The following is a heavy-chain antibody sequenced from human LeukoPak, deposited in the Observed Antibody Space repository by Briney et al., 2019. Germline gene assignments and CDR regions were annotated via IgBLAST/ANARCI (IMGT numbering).Heavy chain of an antibody. J-gene: IGHJ4*02. D-gene: IGHD3-16*01. CDR1: GFTFSSYG. CDR3: AKGIYDYVWGSYVDY. CDR2: ISYDGSNK. V-gene: IGHV3-30*18. Sequence: PGGSLRLSCAASGFTFSSYGMHWVRQAPGKGLEWVAVISYDGSNKYYADSVKGRFTISRDNSKNTLYLQMNSLRAEDTAVYYCAKGIYDYVWGSYVDYWGQGTLVTVSS.